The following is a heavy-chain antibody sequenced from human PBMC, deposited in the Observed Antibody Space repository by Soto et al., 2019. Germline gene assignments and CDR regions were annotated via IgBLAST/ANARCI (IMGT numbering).Heavy chain of an antibody. CDR3: ANSYYGWGLAY. CDR2: VYHTGKT. CDR1: GGFVNTSNW. Sequence: SETLSLTCIVSGGFVNTSNWWSWIRQPPGKGLEWIGEVYHTGKTNYSPSFKSRVNMSVDKSNNQFFLKLTSVTAADTAIYYCANSYYGWGLAYWGQGALVTVSS. V-gene: IGHV4-4*02. J-gene: IGHJ4*02. D-gene: IGHD3-10*01.